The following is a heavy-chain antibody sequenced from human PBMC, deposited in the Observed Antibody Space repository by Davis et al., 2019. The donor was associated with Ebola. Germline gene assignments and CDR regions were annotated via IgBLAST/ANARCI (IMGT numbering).Heavy chain of an antibody. V-gene: IGHV3-74*01. CDR3: ARVGYSSGYGLSGMDV. Sequence: HTGGSLRLSCAVSGFTFSSYWMHWVRQAPGKGLVWVSRINDDGTGTSYADSVKGRFTISRDNAKSTLYLQMNSLRAEDTALYYCARVGYSSGYGLSGMDVWSQGTTVTVSS. J-gene: IGHJ6*02. CDR1: GFTFSSYW. D-gene: IGHD6-25*01. CDR2: INDDGTGT.